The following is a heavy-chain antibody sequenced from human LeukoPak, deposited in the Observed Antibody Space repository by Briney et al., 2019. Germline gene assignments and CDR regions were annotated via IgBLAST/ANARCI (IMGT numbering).Heavy chain of an antibody. Sequence: GGSLRLSCAASGLTFSDYYMSWIRQAPGKGLEWVSYISSSSSYTNYADSVKGRFTISRDNAKNSLYLQMNSLRAEDTAVYYCARDTPTNGMGVWGQGTMVTVSS. CDR3: ARDTPTNGMGV. J-gene: IGHJ3*01. CDR1: GLTFSDYY. CDR2: ISSSSSYT. V-gene: IGHV3-11*06. D-gene: IGHD1-1*01.